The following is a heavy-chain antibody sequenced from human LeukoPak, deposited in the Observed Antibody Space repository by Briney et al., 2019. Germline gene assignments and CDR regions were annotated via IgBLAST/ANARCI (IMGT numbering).Heavy chain of an antibody. Sequence: GGSLRLSCTASTFTFSDDYMGWIRQAPGKGPEGVSSISPGSSYKFCADSVEGRFTISRDDAKNSVYLQMNSLRAEDTAVYYCARGKQQLYTWGQGTLVTVSS. CDR3: ARGKQQLYT. CDR2: ISPGSSYK. V-gene: IGHV3-11*06. J-gene: IGHJ4*02. D-gene: IGHD6-13*01. CDR1: TFTFSDDY.